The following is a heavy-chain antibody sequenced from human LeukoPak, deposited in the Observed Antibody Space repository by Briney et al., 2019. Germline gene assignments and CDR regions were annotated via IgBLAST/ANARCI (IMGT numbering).Heavy chain of an antibody. D-gene: IGHD6-13*01. CDR1: GFNFNSYD. CDR2: ISYDGSNK. V-gene: IGHV3-30*03. J-gene: IGHJ4*02. CDR3: ARAAHYSSTWYFDC. Sequence: PGTSLRLPCAASGFNFNSYDMYWVRQAPGKGLEWVAVISYDGSNKYYADSVKGRFTISRDNSKNTLYLQMSSLSSEDTALYYCARAAHYSSTWYFDCWGQGTLVTVSS.